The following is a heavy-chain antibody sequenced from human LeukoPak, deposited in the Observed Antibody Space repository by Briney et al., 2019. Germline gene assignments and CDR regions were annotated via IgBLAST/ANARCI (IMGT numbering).Heavy chain of an antibody. D-gene: IGHD5-18*01. J-gene: IGHJ2*01. CDR3: AKDADTATIIYRYFRL. Sequence: PGGSLRLSCAASGFTPSNFGMHWVRQAPGKGLEWVAVISDDGSNTFYADSVKGRFTISRDNSKNTLYLQLNSLRPEDTAVYYCAKDADTATIIYRYFRLWGRGTLVTVSS. V-gene: IGHV3-30*18. CDR2: ISDDGSNT. CDR1: GFTPSNFG.